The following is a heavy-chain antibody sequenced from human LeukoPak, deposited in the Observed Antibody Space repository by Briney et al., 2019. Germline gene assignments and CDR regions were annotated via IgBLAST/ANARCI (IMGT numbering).Heavy chain of an antibody. CDR3: AREGYDFWSGYYDY. CDR2: IYYSGST. D-gene: IGHD3-3*01. V-gene: IGHV4-30-4*01. Sequence: SETLSLTCTVSGGSISSGDYYWGWIRQPPGKGLEWTGYIYYSGSTYYNPSLKSRVTISVDTSKNQFSLKLSSVTAADTAVYYCAREGYDFWSGYYDYWGQGTLVTVSS. J-gene: IGHJ4*02. CDR1: GGSISSGDYY.